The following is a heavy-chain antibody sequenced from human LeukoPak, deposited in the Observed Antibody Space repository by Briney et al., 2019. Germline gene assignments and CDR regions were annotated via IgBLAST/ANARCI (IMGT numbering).Heavy chain of an antibody. V-gene: IGHV4-39*01. CDR1: GGSISSSSYS. Sequence: SETLSLTCTVSGGSISSSSYSWGWLRQPPGKGLEWIGSIYYSGSTYYNPSLKSRVTISVDTSKNQFSLKLSSVTAADTAVYYCARRWSTGIDYWGQGTLVTVSS. J-gene: IGHJ4*02. CDR2: IYYSGST. D-gene: IGHD2-15*01. CDR3: ARRWSTGIDY.